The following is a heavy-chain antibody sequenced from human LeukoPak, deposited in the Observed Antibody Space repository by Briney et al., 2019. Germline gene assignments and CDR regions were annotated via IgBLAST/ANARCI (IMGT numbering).Heavy chain of an antibody. CDR1: GGSISSYY. V-gene: IGHV4-59*01. D-gene: IGHD5-12*01. CDR2: IYYSGST. J-gene: IGHJ4*02. CDR3: ARVSGYDWESFYDY. Sequence: SETLSLTCTVSGGSISSYYWSWIRQPPGKGLEWIGYIYYSGSTNYIPSVKSRVTISVDTSKNQFSLKLSSVTAADTAMYYCARVSGYDWESFYDYWGQGSLVTVSS.